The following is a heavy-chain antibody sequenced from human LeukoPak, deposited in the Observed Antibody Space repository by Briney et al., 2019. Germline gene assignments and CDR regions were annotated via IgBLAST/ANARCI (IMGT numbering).Heavy chain of an antibody. J-gene: IGHJ4*02. CDR1: GYSLTSYW. D-gene: IGHD5-18*01. CDR3: ATHTAMDPYYFDY. V-gene: IGHV5-51*01. CDR2: IYPGDSDT. Sequence: GESLKISCKGSGYSLTSYWIGWVRQMPGKGLEWMGIIYPGDSDTRYSPSFQGQVTISADKSISTAYLQWSSLKASDTAMYYCATHTAMDPYYFDYWGQGTLVTVSS.